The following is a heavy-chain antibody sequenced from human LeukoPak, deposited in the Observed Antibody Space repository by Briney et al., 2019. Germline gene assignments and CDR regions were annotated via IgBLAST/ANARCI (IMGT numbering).Heavy chain of an antibody. CDR2: INHSGST. Sequence: SETLSLTCAVYGGSFSGYYWSWIRQPPGKGLEWIGEINHSGSTNYNPSLKSRVTISVDTSKNQFSLKLSSVTAADTAVYYCARKGSSWYRAGMDVWGQGTTVTASS. J-gene: IGHJ6*02. CDR3: ARKGSSWYRAGMDV. D-gene: IGHD6-13*01. V-gene: IGHV4-34*01. CDR1: GGSFSGYY.